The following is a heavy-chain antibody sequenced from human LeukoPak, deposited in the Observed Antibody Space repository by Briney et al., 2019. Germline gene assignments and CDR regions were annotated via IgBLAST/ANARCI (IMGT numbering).Heavy chain of an antibody. J-gene: IGHJ4*02. CDR1: TLTFSNVW. CDR2: IKSKGDGATT. V-gene: IGHV3-15*01. D-gene: IGHD3-22*01. CDR3: AKTGGSGIVVVISKEYYFDY. Sequence: PGGSLRLSCAASTLTFSNVWMSWVRQAPGKGLEWVGRIKSKGDGATTDYAGAVKGRFTISRDDSKNMVYLQMNSLKTEDTAVYYCAKTGGSGIVVVISKEYYFDYWGQGTLVTVSS.